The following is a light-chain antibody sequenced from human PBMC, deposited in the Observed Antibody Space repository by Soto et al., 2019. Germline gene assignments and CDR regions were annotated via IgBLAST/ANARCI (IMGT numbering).Light chain of an antibody. CDR3: QVWDSSSEVI. V-gene: IGLV3-21*02. J-gene: IGLJ2*01. Sequence: SYELTQPPSVSVAPGQTARFTCGGDNIGSKSVHWYQQKPGQAPVLVVYDDTDRPSGIPEQFSGSNSGNTATLTISRVEAGDEADYYCQVWDSSSEVIFGGGTQLTVL. CDR1: NIGSKS. CDR2: DDT.